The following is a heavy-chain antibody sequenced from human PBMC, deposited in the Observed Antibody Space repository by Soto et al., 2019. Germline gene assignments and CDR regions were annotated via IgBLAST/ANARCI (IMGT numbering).Heavy chain of an antibody. CDR3: ARDTYYYDSSDHFSANAFDI. V-gene: IGHV3-74*01. D-gene: IGHD3-22*01. CDR1: GFTSSSYW. Sequence: GGSLRLSCAASGFTSSSYWIHWVRQAPGKGLVWVSRISNDGSSTNYADSVKGRFTISRDNAKNTVYLQMNSLRAEDTAVYYCARDTYYYDSSDHFSANAFDIWGQGTMVTVSS. CDR2: ISNDGSST. J-gene: IGHJ3*02.